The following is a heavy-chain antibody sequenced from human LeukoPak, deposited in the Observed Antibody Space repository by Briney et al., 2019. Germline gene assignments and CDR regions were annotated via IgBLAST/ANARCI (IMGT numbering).Heavy chain of an antibody. CDR2: INPNSGGT. J-gene: IGHJ5*02. D-gene: IGHD2-2*01. V-gene: IGHV1-2*02. CDR3: ARDPSYCSSTSCSIVRFDP. CDR1: RYTFTGYY. Sequence: ASVKVSCKASRYTFTGYYMHWVRQAPGQGLEWMGWINPNSGGTNYAQKFQGRVTMTRDTSITTAYMELRSLRSDDTTVYYCARDPSYCSSTSCSIVRFDPWGQGTLVTVSS.